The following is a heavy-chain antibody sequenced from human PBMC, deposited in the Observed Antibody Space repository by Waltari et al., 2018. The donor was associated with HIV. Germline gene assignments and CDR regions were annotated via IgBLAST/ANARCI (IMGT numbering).Heavy chain of an antibody. CDR2: IGYDGSKK. CDR1: RCCVGDPG. J-gene: IGHJ3*01. V-gene: IGHV3-33*01. CDR3: ARVPFASRWSAASFDV. D-gene: IGHD6-13*01. Sequence: VQLEDSGGGVVQPGSSRSRSCPAARCCVGDPGMHWARQAPGKELQWVALIGYDGSKKEYSDSVKGRFTISKDNSKNTLFLQMNSLRVDDTAVYFCARVPFASRWSAASFDVWGPGTIITVSS.